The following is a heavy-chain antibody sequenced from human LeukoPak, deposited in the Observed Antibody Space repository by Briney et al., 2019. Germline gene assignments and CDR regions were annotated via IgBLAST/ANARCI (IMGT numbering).Heavy chain of an antibody. CDR3: ARLVVVAATWFDP. CDR2: LYSGGST. D-gene: IGHD2-15*01. V-gene: IGHV3-66*04. Sequence: PGGSLRLSCAASGFTVSSNYMSWVRQAPGKGLEWVSVLYSGGSTYYAVSVKGRFNISRDNSKNTLYLQMNSLRAEDTAVYYCARLVVVAATWFDPWGQGTLVTVSS. CDR1: GFTVSSNY. J-gene: IGHJ5*02.